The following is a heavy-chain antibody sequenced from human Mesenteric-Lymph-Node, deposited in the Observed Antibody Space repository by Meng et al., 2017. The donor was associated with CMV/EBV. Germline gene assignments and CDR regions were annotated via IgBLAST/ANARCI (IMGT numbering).Heavy chain of an antibody. CDR2: IYYNGAT. V-gene: IGHV4-61*01. CDR1: GGSISSSSYY. D-gene: IGHD2-2*03. CDR3: ARDGGYCSSTSCYLFDY. Sequence: SETLSLTCTVSGGSISSSSYYWSWVRQPPGKGLEWIGYIYYNGATKYNPSLRSRVTISVDTSKNQFSLKLSSVTAADTAVYYCARDGGYCSSTSCYLFDYWGQGTLVTVSS. J-gene: IGHJ4*02.